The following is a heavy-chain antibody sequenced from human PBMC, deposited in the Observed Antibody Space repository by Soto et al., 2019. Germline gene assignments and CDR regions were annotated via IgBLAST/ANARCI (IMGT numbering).Heavy chain of an antibody. J-gene: IGHJ6*02. V-gene: IGHV3-11*06. Sequence: PGGSLRLSCAASGFTFSDYYMSWIRQAPGKGLEWVSYISSSSSYTNYADSVKGRFTISRDNAKNSLYLQMNSLGAEDTAVYYCARDQGAYSGYGYYYGMDVWGQGTTVTVSS. D-gene: IGHD5-12*01. CDR3: ARDQGAYSGYGYYYGMDV. CDR2: ISSSSSYT. CDR1: GFTFSDYY.